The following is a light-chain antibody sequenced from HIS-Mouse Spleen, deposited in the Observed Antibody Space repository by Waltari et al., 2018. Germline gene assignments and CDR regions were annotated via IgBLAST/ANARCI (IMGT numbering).Light chain of an antibody. Sequence: SYALTQPPSVPVSPGQTARITCPGDALPKKYADWYQQKSGQATVLVIYEDSKRPSGIPERFSGSSSGTMATLTISGAQVEDEADYYCYSTDSSGNHRVFGGGTKLTVL. CDR2: EDS. V-gene: IGLV3-10*01. J-gene: IGLJ2*01. CDR3: YSTDSSGNHRV. CDR1: ALPKKY.